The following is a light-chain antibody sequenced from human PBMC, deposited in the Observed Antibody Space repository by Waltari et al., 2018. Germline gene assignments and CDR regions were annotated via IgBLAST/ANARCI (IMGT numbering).Light chain of an antibody. CDR1: QSGSSNY. CDR3: QQYGSSLGT. J-gene: IGKJ1*01. V-gene: IGKV3-20*01. Sequence: DIVLTQSPGTLSLSPGERATLSCRASQSGSSNYLAWYQQKPGQAPRLLIYGASSRATGIPDRFIGSGSETDFTLTITRLEPEDFAMYYCQQYGSSLGTFGQGTKVEIK. CDR2: GAS.